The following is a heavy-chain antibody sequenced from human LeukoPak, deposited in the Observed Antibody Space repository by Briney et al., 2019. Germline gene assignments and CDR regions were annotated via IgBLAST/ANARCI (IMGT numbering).Heavy chain of an antibody. D-gene: IGHD3-16*01. CDR1: GGTFSSYT. V-gene: IGHV1-69*04. Sequence: SVKVSCKASGGTFSSYTISWVRQAPGQGLEWMGRIIPIFGIANYAQKFQGRVTITADKSTSTAYMELSSLRSEDTAVYYCARDRLDWGTDYWGQGTLVTVSS. J-gene: IGHJ4*02. CDR3: ARDRLDWGTDY. CDR2: IIPIFGIA.